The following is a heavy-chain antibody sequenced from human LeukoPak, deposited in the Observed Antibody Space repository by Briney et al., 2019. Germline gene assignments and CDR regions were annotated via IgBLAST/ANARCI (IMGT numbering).Heavy chain of an antibody. V-gene: IGHV1-2*02. CDR1: GYTFTGYY. CDR3: ARDQWPNYYDSSGYDYYYYYMDV. CDR2: INPNSGGT. Sequence: ASVKVSCKASGYTFTGYYMHWVRQAPGQGLEWMGWINPNSGGTNYAQKFQGRVTMTRDTSISTAYMELSRLRSDDTAVYYCARDQWPNYYDSSGYDYYYYYMDVWGKGTTVTISS. D-gene: IGHD3-22*01. J-gene: IGHJ6*03.